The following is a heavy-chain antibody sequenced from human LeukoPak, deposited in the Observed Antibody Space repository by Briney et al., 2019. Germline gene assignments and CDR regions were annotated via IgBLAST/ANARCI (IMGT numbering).Heavy chain of an antibody. CDR3: VRVHTIFGVGPSYHGMDV. Sequence: GGSLRLSCAASGFTFSSYSMNWVRQAPGKGLEWVSYISSSSSTIYYADSVKGRFTISRDNAKNSLYLQMNSLRDEDTAVYYCVRVHTIFGVGPSYHGMDVWGQGTTVTVSS. J-gene: IGHJ6*02. V-gene: IGHV3-48*02. CDR1: GFTFSSYS. CDR2: ISSSSSTI. D-gene: IGHD3-3*01.